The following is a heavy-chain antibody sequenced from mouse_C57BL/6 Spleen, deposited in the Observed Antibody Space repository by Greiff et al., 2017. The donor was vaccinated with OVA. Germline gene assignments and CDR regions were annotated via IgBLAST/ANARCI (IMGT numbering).Heavy chain of an antibody. CDR3: AIITTVVTSDY. J-gene: IGHJ2*01. CDR2: IYPGSGNT. D-gene: IGHD1-1*01. V-gene: IGHV1-76*01. Sequence: VQLQQSGAELVRPGASVKLSCKASGYTFTDYYINWVKQRPGQGLEWIARIYPGSGNTYYNEKFKGKATLTAEKSSSTAYMQLSSLTSEDSAVYFCAIITTVVTSDYWGQGTTLTVSS. CDR1: GYTFTDYY.